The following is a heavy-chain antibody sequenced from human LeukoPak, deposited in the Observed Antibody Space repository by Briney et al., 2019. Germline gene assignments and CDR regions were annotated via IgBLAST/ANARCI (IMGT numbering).Heavy chain of an antibody. V-gene: IGHV1-18*01. CDR1: GYTFTSYG. J-gene: IGHJ3*02. Sequence: ASVKVSCKASGYTFTSYGISWVRQAPGQGLEWMGWISAYNGNTNYAQKLQGRVTMTTDTSTSTAYMELRSLRSDDTAVYYCARDSITMIVVVITDAFDIWGQGTMVTVSP. CDR2: ISAYNGNT. D-gene: IGHD3-22*01. CDR3: ARDSITMIVVVITDAFDI.